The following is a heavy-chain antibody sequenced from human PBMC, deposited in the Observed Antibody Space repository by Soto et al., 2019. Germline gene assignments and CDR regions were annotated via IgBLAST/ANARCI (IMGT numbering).Heavy chain of an antibody. D-gene: IGHD2-2*01. CDR2: IYYSGST. J-gene: IGHJ6*03. CDR1: GGSISSSSYY. Sequence: QLQLQESGPGLVKPSETLSLTCTVSGGSISSSSYYWGWIRQPPGKGLEWMGSIYYSGSTYYNPSLKSRVTISVDTSKNQFSLKLSSVTAADTAVYYCARLVVVPAAKLYYYYYYMDVWGKGTTVTVSS. V-gene: IGHV4-39*01. CDR3: ARLVVVPAAKLYYYYYYMDV.